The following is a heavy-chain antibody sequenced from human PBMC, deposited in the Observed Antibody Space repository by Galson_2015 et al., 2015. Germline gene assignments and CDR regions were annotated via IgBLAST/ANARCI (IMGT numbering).Heavy chain of an antibody. V-gene: IGHV4-4*02. CDR3: ARNGDYALDS. Sequence: TLSLTCAVSGYSIINGHWWSWVRQSPGQGLEWIGEIERKEGTTYNPSLRGRATISVDTSKNHLSLSLTSVTAADTALYYCARNGDYALDSWGQGTLVTVSS. D-gene: IGHD4-17*01. J-gene: IGHJ4*02. CDR2: IERKEGT. CDR1: GYSIINGHW.